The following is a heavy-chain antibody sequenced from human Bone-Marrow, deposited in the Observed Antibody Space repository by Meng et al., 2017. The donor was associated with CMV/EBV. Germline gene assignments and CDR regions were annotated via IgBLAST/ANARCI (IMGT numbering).Heavy chain of an antibody. CDR2: ISWNSGSI. Sequence: SLKIPCAASGFTFDDYAMHWVRQAPGKGMEWVSGISWNSGSIGYADSAKGRFTITRDNAKNSLYLQMNSLRAEDTALYYCAKDYYYYGMDVWGEGTTVTVSS. V-gene: IGHV3-9*01. J-gene: IGHJ6*04. CDR3: AKDYYYYGMDV. CDR1: GFTFDDYA.